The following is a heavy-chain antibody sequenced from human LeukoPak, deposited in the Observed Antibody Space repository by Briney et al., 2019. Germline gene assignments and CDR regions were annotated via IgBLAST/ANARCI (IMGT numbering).Heavy chain of an antibody. CDR2: ISGSGGST. Sequence: GGSLRLSCAASAYAMHWVRQAPGKGLEWVSAISGSGGSTYYADSVKGRFTISRDNSKNTLYLQMNSLRAEDTAVYYCAKDRKWLVQTPFDYWGQGTLVTVSS. V-gene: IGHV3-23*01. D-gene: IGHD6-19*01. CDR1: AYA. CDR3: AKDRKWLVQTPFDY. J-gene: IGHJ4*02.